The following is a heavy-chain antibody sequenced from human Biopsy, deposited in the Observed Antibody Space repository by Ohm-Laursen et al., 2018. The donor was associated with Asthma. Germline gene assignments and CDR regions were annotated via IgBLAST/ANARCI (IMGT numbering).Heavy chain of an antibody. CDR1: YGFITRGGYY. CDR3: ARAQDYYDSRGYYRSFDY. V-gene: IGHV4-31*03. Sequence: TLSLTCTVSYGFITRGGYYWTWIRQHPGKGLEWIGFIYYSGSTYYNPPLKSRVSISIDTSKNQFSLKLSSVTAADTAVYYCARAQDYYDSRGYYRSFDYWGQGTLVTVSS. CDR2: IYYSGST. J-gene: IGHJ4*02. D-gene: IGHD3-22*01.